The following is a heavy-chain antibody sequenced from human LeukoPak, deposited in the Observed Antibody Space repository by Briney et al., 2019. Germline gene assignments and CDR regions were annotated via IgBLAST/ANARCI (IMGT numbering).Heavy chain of an antibody. D-gene: IGHD6-6*01. J-gene: IGHJ4*02. CDR1: GFTFSSYG. CDR2: IWYDGSNK. CDR3: ARDRSSSSGNLDYYFDY. V-gene: IGHV3-33*01. Sequence: GGSLRLSCAASGFTFSSYGMHWVRQAPGKGLEWVAVIWYDGSNKYYADSVKGRFTISRDNSKNTLYLQMNSLRAEDTAVYYCARDRSSSSGNLDYYFDYWGQGTLVTVSS.